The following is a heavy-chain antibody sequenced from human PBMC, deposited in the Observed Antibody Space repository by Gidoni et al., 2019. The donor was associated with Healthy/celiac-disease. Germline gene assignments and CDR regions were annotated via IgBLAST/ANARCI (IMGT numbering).Heavy chain of an antibody. CDR1: GFTFSRYG. CDR3: ARGQVKGSGSYPLDY. D-gene: IGHD3-10*01. J-gene: IGHJ4*02. CDR2: IWYDGSNK. Sequence: QVQLVESGGGVFQPGRSLRLSCAASGFTFSRYGLHWVRQAPGKGLEWVAVIWYDGSNKYYADSVKGRFTISSDNSKNTLYLQMNSLRAEDTAVYYCARGQVKGSGSYPLDYWGQGTLVTVSS. V-gene: IGHV3-33*01.